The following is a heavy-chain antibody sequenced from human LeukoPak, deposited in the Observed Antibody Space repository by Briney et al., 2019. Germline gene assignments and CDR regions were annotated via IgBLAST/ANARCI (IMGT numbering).Heavy chain of an antibody. V-gene: IGHV4-4*02. CDR2: IYHSGST. Sequence: SGTLSLTCAVSGGSISSSNWWSLVRQPPGKGLEWIGEIYHSGSTNYNPSLKSRVTISVDKSKNQFSLKLSSVTAADTAVYYCARDISYGDYDGDYWGQGTLVTVSS. J-gene: IGHJ4*02. CDR1: GGSISSSNW. CDR3: ARDISYGDYDGDY. D-gene: IGHD4-17*01.